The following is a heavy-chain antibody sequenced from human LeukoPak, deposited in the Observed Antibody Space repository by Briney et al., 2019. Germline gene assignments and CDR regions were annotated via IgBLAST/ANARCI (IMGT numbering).Heavy chain of an antibody. CDR1: GFSFSDYY. CDR3: ATYYYDTSGYPAFDY. Sequence: GGSLRLSCAASGFSFSDYYMSWIRQAPGKGLEWLSYISSDSNAMHYADSVMGRFTISRDNAKNSLYLQMNSLRAEDTAVYYCATYYYDTSGYPAFDYWGQGTLVTVSS. D-gene: IGHD3-22*01. V-gene: IGHV3-11*04. CDR2: ISSDSNAM. J-gene: IGHJ4*02.